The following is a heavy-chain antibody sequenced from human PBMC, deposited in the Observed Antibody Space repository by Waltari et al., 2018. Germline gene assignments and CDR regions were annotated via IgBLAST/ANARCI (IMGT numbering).Heavy chain of an antibody. D-gene: IGHD2-15*01. CDR1: GITFSSYW. CDR3: TRGVAEGFDP. V-gene: IGHV3-74*01. CDR2: INTDGSIT. Sequence: EVQLVESGGDLVQPGGSLRLSCSASGITFSSYWLPWVRQAPGTGLVCVSLINTDGSITIYADSVRGRFTISRDNAKNTLYLQMNSLRVDDSAVYYCTRGVAEGFDPWGQGTLVTVSS. J-gene: IGHJ5*02.